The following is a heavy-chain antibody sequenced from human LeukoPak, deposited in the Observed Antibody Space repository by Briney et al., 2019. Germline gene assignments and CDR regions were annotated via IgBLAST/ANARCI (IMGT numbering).Heavy chain of an antibody. CDR1: GGSLRSYY. CDR3: AREGQWLTQTDY. Sequence: SETLSLTCAVSGGSLRSYYWSWIRQPAAKGLEWVGRIYTSGSTNYNPTLKSPGTMSVDTSKNPLSLKLSSVTAADTAVYYCAREGQWLTQTDYWGQGTLVTVSS. CDR2: IYTSGST. J-gene: IGHJ4*02. V-gene: IGHV4-4*07. D-gene: IGHD6-19*01.